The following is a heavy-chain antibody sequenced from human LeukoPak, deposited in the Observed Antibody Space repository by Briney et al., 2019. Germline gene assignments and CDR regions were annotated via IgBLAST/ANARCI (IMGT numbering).Heavy chain of an antibody. D-gene: IGHD2-2*01. CDR3: ARDRWVVPAADFDY. Sequence: PSETLSLTCTVSGGSINKNYWTCIRQPPGRGLEWVAFIYDSGSTNCNPSLKSRVTMSVDTSKSQFSLKLSSVTAADTAVYYCARDRWVVPAADFDYWGQGTLVTVSS. J-gene: IGHJ4*02. CDR1: GGSINKNY. CDR2: IYDSGST. V-gene: IGHV4-59*01.